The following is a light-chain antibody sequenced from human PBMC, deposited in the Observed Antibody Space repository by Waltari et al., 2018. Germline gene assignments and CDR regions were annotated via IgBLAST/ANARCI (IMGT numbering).Light chain of an antibody. CDR3: QQRSNRPPT. J-gene: IGKJ1*01. Sequence: EIVLTQSPATLSLSPGERATLSCRASQSVSIYLAWYQRKPGQAPRLLIYDASNRATGIPARFSGSGSGTDFTLTISSLEPEDFAVYYCQQRSNRPPTFGQGTKVEIK. CDR2: DAS. V-gene: IGKV3-11*01. CDR1: QSVSIY.